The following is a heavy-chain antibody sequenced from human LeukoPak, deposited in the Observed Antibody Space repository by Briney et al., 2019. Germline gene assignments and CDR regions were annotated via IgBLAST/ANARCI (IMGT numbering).Heavy chain of an antibody. Sequence: PSETLSLTCAVYGGSFSGYYWSWIRQPPGKGLEWIGEINHSGSTNYNPSLKSRVTISVDTSKNQFSLKLSSVTAADTAVYYCALSGYSYGIDYWGQGTPVTVSS. CDR2: INHSGST. CDR1: GGSFSGYY. CDR3: ALSGYSYGIDY. D-gene: IGHD5-18*01. J-gene: IGHJ4*02. V-gene: IGHV4-34*01.